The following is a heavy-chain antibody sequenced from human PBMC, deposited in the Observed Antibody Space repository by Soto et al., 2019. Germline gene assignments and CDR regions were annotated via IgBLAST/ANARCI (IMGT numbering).Heavy chain of an antibody. J-gene: IGHJ6*02. Sequence: EVQLVESGGGLVQPGGSLRLSCTASGFTVSSNYMSWVRQAPGKGLEWVSVIYSGGTTYYADSVKGRFTISRDNSKNTLELQMNSLRAEDTAVYYCARGGSASGGYYYYVTDVWGQGTTVTVSS. D-gene: IGHD3-16*01. CDR2: IYSGGTT. CDR1: GFTVSSNY. V-gene: IGHV3-66*01. CDR3: ARGGSASGGYYYYVTDV.